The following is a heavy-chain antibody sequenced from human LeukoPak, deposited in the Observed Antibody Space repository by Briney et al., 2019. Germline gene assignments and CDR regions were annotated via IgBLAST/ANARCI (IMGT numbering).Heavy chain of an antibody. D-gene: IGHD6-6*01. J-gene: IGHJ4*02. V-gene: IGHV4-61*02. CDR2: LYVSSDT. CDR1: GASISSGSHY. CDR3: ARLRAARPFYFGY. Sequence: PSETLSLTCTVSGASISSGSHYWSCIRQPAGKGLEWIGRLYVSSDTTYHPSLKGRVTISADTSKNQFSLKLSSVTAADTAVYYCARLRAARPFYFGYWGQGTLVTVSS.